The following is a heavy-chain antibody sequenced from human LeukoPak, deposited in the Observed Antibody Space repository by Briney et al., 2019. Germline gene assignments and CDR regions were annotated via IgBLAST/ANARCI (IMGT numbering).Heavy chain of an antibody. CDR3: ARGGGSIDY. J-gene: IGHJ4*02. CDR1: GGSISSSSYY. V-gene: IGHV4-39*07. D-gene: IGHD2-15*01. CDR2: IYYSGST. Sequence: SETLSLTCTVSGGSISSSSYYWGWIRQPPGTGLEWLGSIYYSGSTYYNPSLKSRVTISVNTSKNQFSLKLSSVTAADTAVYYCARGGGSIDYWGQGTLVTVSS.